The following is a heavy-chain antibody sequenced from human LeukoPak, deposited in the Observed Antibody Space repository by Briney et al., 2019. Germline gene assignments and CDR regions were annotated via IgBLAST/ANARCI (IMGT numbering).Heavy chain of an antibody. J-gene: IGHJ3*02. V-gene: IGHV3-48*03. CDR2: ISSSGSTI. D-gene: IGHD3-22*01. Sequence: PGGSLRLSCAASGFTFSSYEMNWVRQAPGKGLEWVSYISSSGSTIYYADSVKGRFTISRDNAKNSLYLQMNSLRAEDTAVYYCAREKDYDSSGQLTDAFDIWGQGTMVTVSS. CDR1: GFTFSSYE. CDR3: AREKDYDSSGQLTDAFDI.